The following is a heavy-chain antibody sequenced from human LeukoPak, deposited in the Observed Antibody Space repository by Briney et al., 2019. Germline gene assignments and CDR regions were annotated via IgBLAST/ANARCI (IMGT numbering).Heavy chain of an antibody. D-gene: IGHD3-22*01. CDR2: INPNSGGT. V-gene: IGHV1-2*02. Sequence: ASVKVSCKASGYTFTGYYMHWVRQAPGQGLEWMGWINPNSGGTNYAQKFQGRVTMTRDTSISTAYMELSRLRSDDTAVYYCARTSRWTNYYDSSGYYDYWGQGTLVTVFS. CDR3: ARTSRWTNYYDSSGYYDY. J-gene: IGHJ4*02. CDR1: GYTFTGYY.